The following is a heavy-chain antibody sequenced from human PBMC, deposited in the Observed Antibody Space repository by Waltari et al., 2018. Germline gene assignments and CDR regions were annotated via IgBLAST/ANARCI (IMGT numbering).Heavy chain of an antibody. CDR2: IKSDGSDK. D-gene: IGHD1-1*01. CDR3: VRESRWTFDI. V-gene: IGHV3-7*01. CDR1: GFPFSSVW. J-gene: IGHJ3*02. Sequence: EVQLVESGGGLVQPGGSLSLSFAASGFPFSSVWLLWVRQAPEKGLEWVATIKSDGSDKYYVDSVKGRFTISRDNAKNSLYLQMNSLRADDTAVYYCVRESRWTFDIWGQGTMVIVSS.